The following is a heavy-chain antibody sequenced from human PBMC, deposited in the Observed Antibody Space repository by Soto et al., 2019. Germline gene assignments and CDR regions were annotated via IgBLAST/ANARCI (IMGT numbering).Heavy chain of an antibody. J-gene: IGHJ2*01. D-gene: IGHD6-19*01. CDR3: ARESSGWYWYFDL. Sequence: QVQLVESGGGVVQPGRSLRLSCAASGFTFSSYGMHWVRQAPGKGLERVAVIWYDGSNKYYADSVKGRFTISRDNSKNTLYLQMNSLRAEDTAVYYCARESSGWYWYFDLWGRGTLVTVSS. V-gene: IGHV3-33*01. CDR2: IWYDGSNK. CDR1: GFTFSSYG.